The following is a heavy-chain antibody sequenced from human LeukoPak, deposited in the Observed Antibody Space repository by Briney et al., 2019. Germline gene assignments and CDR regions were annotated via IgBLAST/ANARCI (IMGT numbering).Heavy chain of an antibody. J-gene: IGHJ4*02. CDR1: GFTFSSYG. V-gene: IGHV3-30*02. Sequence: QPGGSLRLSCAASGFTFSSYGMHWVRQAPGKGLEWVAFIRYDGSNKYYADSVEGRFTISRDNSKNTLYLQMNSLRAEDTAVYYCAKDLGGDYDSSGYYCGVRVGLDYWGQGTLVTVSS. D-gene: IGHD3-22*01. CDR2: IRYDGSNK. CDR3: AKDLGGDYDSSGYYCGVRVGLDY.